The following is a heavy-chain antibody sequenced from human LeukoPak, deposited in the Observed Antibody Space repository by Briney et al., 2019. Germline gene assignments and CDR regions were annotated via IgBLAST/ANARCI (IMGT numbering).Heavy chain of an antibody. CDR1: GFTFRSHW. CDR3: ATISAQTFDI. V-gene: IGHV3-7*01. J-gene: IGHJ3*02. CDR2: IKPDGIDK. D-gene: IGHD5-24*01. Sequence: GGSLRLSCVSSGFTFRSHWANWVRQSPGKGLEWVANIKPDGIDKYYVDSARGRFTVSRDNAKNSAFLQMNSLRAEDTAIYYCATISAQTFDIWGQGTLVSVSS.